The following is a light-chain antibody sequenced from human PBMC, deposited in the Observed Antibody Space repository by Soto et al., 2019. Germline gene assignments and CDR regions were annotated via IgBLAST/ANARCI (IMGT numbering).Light chain of an antibody. CDR3: CSYAGSSTWV. Sequence: QSALTQPASVSGSPGQSITISCTGTSSDVGSYNLVSWYQQHPGKAPKLVIYDVNKRPSGVSNRFSGSKSGNTASLTISGSQAEDEAYYYCCSYAGSSTWVFGGGTPLTVL. CDR2: DVN. CDR1: SSDVGSYNL. V-gene: IGLV2-23*02. J-gene: IGLJ3*02.